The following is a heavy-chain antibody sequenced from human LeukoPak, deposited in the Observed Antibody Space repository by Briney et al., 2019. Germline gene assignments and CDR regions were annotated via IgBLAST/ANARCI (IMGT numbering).Heavy chain of an antibody. CDR1: GDSISNYY. CDR2: IHTSGST. D-gene: IGHD2/OR15-2a*01. CDR3: ARHDPVGHFLRGMDV. J-gene: IGHJ6*02. V-gene: IGHV4-4*09. Sequence: PSETLSLTCTVSGDSISNYYWSWIRQTPGKGLEWIGYIHTSGSTYYNPSLRSRVTMSVDVSKNQFSLDLTSVTAADTAVYYCARHDPVGHFLRGMDVWGQGTTVTVSS.